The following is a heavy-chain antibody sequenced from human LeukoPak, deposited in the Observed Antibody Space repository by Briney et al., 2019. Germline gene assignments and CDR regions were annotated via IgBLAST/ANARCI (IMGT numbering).Heavy chain of an antibody. Sequence: GGSLRLSCAASGFTFSTSWMHWVRQAPGKGLEWVSAISGSGGSTYYADSVKGRFTISRDNSKNTLYLQMNSLRAKDTAVYYCASLPLAGSRNDYWGQGTLVTVSS. CDR3: ASLPLAGSRNDY. CDR2: ISGSGGST. D-gene: IGHD3-10*01. V-gene: IGHV3-23*01. J-gene: IGHJ4*02. CDR1: GFTFSTSW.